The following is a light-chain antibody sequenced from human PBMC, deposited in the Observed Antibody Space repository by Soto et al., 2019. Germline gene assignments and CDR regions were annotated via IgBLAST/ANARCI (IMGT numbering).Light chain of an antibody. V-gene: IGKV3-20*01. J-gene: IGKJ1*01. CDR3: QQYGSSGT. Sequence: EIVLTQSPGTLSVSPLEMATLSFMASQSVSNNYLAWYQQKPGQAPRLLIYGASNRATGIPDRFSGSGSGTDFTLPISRLETEDFAVYYCQQYGSSGTFGQGTKVDI. CDR1: QSVSNNY. CDR2: GAS.